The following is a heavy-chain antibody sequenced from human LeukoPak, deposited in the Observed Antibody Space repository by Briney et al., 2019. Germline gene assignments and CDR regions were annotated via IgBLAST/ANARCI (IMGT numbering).Heavy chain of an antibody. J-gene: IGHJ3*02. CDR3: ARHQRGNSDAFDI. V-gene: IGHV4-59*01. CDR1: GGSISSYY. Sequence: SETLSLTCTVSGGSISSYYWSWIRQPPGKGLEWIGYIYYSGRINYNPSLKSRVTISADTSKNQFSLKVSSVTAADTAVYYCARHQRGNSDAFDIWGQGTMVTVSS. D-gene: IGHD4-23*01. CDR2: IYYSGRI.